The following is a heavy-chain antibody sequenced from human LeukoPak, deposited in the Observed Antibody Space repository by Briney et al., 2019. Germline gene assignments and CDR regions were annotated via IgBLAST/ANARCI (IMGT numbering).Heavy chain of an antibody. V-gene: IGHV3-21*01. CDR2: ISSSSSYI. Sequence: GGSLRLSCAASGFTFSSYSMNWVRQAPGKGLEWVPSISSSSSYIYYADSVKGRFTISRDNAKNSLYLQMNSLRAEDTAVYYCARDSRWGGYYDSSGYYYGYEDVWGQGTTVTVSS. CDR3: ARDSRWGGYYDSSGYYYGYEDV. D-gene: IGHD3-22*01. J-gene: IGHJ6*02. CDR1: GFTFSSYS.